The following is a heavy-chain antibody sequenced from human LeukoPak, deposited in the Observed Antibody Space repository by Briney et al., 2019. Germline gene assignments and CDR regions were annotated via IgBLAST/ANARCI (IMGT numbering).Heavy chain of an antibody. CDR2: IYYSGST. J-gene: IGHJ5*02. CDR1: GGSISSYY. CDR3: ARVITIIRGLDP. D-gene: IGHD3-10*01. Sequence: SETLSLTCTVSGGSISSYYWSWIRQPPGKGLEWIGYIYYSGSTNYNPSLQSRVTISVDMSKNQFSLKLTSVTAADTAVYYCARVITIIRGLDPWGQGTLVTVSS. V-gene: IGHV4-59*01.